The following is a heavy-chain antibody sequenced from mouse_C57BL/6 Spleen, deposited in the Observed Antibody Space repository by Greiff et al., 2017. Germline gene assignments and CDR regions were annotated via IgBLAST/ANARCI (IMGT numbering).Heavy chain of an antibody. J-gene: IGHJ4*01. CDR3: ARGNYYGSSYHAMDY. CDR1: GYAFSSYW. Sequence: VMLVESGAELVKPGASVKISCKASGYAFSSYWMNWVKQRPGKGLEWIGQIYPGDGDTNYNGKFKGKATLTADKSSSTAYMQLSSLTSEDSAVYFCARGNYYGSSYHAMDYWGQGTSVTVSS. CDR2: IYPGDGDT. V-gene: IGHV1-80*01. D-gene: IGHD1-1*01.